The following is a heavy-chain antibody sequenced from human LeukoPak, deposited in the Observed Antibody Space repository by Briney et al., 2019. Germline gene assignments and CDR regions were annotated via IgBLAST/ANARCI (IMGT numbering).Heavy chain of an antibody. Sequence: GRSLSLSCALSGITLSNYGMSWVRQAPGKGLEWVAGLSGRGGRKNYADSVKGRFTISRDNPKNTLYLQMNSLRAEDTAVYFCAKRGVVIRVFLVGFHKEAYYFDSWGQGALVTVSS. J-gene: IGHJ4*02. CDR1: GITLSNYG. CDR2: LSGRGGRK. D-gene: IGHD2/OR15-2a*01. CDR3: AKRGVVIRVFLVGFHKEAYYFDS. V-gene: IGHV3-23*01.